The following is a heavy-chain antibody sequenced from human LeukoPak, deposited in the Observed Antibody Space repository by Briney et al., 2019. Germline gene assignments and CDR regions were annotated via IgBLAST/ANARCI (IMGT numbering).Heavy chain of an antibody. D-gene: IGHD2-21*02. V-gene: IGHV3-20*04. Sequence: PGGSLRLSCAASGFTFDDYGMSWVRQAPGKGLEWVSGINWNGGSTGYADSVKGRFTISRDNAKNSLYLQMNSLRAEDTALYYCARVRAYCGGDCYSGIFDYWGQGTLVTVSS. J-gene: IGHJ4*02. CDR2: INWNGGST. CDR1: GFTFDDYG. CDR3: ARVRAYCGGDCYSGIFDY.